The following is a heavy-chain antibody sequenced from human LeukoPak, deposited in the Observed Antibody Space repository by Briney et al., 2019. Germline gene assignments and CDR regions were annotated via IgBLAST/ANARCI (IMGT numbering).Heavy chain of an antibody. J-gene: IGHJ6*02. CDR1: GGSTSSYY. D-gene: IGHD2-15*01. Sequence: SETLSLTCTVSGGSTSSYYWSWIRQPPGKGLEWIGYIYYSGSTYYNPSLKSRVTISVDTSKNQFSLKLSSVTAADTAVYYCARHGNGWSRRDTPYYYSMDVWGRGTTVIVSS. V-gene: IGHV4-59*08. CDR2: IYYSGST. CDR3: ARHGNGWSRRDTPYYYSMDV.